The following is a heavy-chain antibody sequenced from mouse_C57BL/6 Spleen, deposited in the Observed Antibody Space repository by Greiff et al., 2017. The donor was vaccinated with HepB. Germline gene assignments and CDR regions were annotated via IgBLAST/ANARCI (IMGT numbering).Heavy chain of an antibody. D-gene: IGHD1-1*01. CDR3: ARHPYGSSPSWYFDV. CDR2: ISSGGSYT. J-gene: IGHJ1*03. V-gene: IGHV5-6*01. Sequence: EVQVVESGGDLVKPGGSLKLSCAASGFSFSSYGMSWVRQTPDKRLEWVATISSGGSYTYYPDSVKGRFTISRDNAKNTLYLQMSSLKSEDTAMYYCARHPYGSSPSWYFDVWGTGTTVTVSS. CDR1: GFSFSSYG.